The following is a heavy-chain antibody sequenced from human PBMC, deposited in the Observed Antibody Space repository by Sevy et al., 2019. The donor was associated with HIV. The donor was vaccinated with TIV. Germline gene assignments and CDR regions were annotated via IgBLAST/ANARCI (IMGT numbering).Heavy chain of an antibody. Sequence: GGSLRLSCAASGFTFSSYAMSWVRQAPGKGLEWVSAISGSGGSTYYADSVKGRFTISRDNSKNTLYLQMNSLRAEDTAVYYRAKGPRGYSYAFGRYSPDCYSYYFDYWGQGTLVTVSS. CDR2: ISGSGGST. CDR1: GFTFSSYA. J-gene: IGHJ4*02. CDR3: AKGPRGYSYAFGRYSPDCYSYYFDY. V-gene: IGHV3-23*01. D-gene: IGHD5-18*01.